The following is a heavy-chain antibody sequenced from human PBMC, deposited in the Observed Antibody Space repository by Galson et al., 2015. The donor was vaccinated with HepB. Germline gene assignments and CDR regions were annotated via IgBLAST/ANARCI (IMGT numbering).Heavy chain of an antibody. Sequence: SVKVSCKASGYTFTSYGISWVRQAPGQGLEWMGWISAYNGNTNYAQKLQGRVTMTTDTSTSTAYMELRSLRSDDTAVYYCARSRRIQLWSPEAYWGQGTLVTVSS. D-gene: IGHD5-18*01. V-gene: IGHV1-18*01. J-gene: IGHJ4*02. CDR3: ARSRRIQLWSPEAY. CDR1: GYTFTSYG. CDR2: ISAYNGNT.